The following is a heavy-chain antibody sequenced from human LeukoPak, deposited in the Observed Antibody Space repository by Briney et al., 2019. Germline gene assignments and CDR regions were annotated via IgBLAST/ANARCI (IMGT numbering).Heavy chain of an antibody. CDR2: IRRDGNVE. V-gene: IGHV3-7*01. CDR1: GFTFSSYS. J-gene: IGHJ4*02. Sequence: GGSLRLSCAASGFTFSSYSMNWVRQAPGKGLELVANIRRDGNVEYYVDSVKGRFTISRDNAKNLLYLQMDSLRVEDTAIYYCARDKIVGPTTLDFWGQGTLVTVSS. CDR3: ARDKIVGPTTLDF. D-gene: IGHD1-26*01.